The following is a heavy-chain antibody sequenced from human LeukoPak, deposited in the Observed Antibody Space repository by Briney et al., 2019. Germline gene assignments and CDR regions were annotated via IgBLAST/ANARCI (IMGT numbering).Heavy chain of an antibody. J-gene: IGHJ4*02. CDR1: GYSIGSGYY. V-gene: IGHV4-38-2*02. Sequence: SETLSLTCTVSGYSIGSGYYWDWIRRTPGKGLEWVGSIHHSGATYYNPSLKSRVTISMDSPRDQFSLTLSSATAADTALYFCARHPPRPTWDFDYWGQGTLVIVSS. CDR2: IHHSGAT. CDR3: ARHPPRPTWDFDY. D-gene: IGHD1-26*01.